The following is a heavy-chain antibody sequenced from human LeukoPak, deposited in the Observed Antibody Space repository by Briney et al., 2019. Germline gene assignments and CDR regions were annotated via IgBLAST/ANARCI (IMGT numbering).Heavy chain of an antibody. CDR3: ARVDDSSGYFPQHFDY. D-gene: IGHD3-22*01. J-gene: IGHJ4*02. V-gene: IGHV1-46*01. Sequence: ASVKVSCKASGYTFTSYYMHWVRQAPGQGLEWMGIINPSGGSTSYAQKFQGRVTMTRDTSTSTVYMELSSLRSEDTAVYYCARVDDSSGYFPQHFDYWGQGTLVTVSS. CDR2: INPSGGST. CDR1: GYTFTSYY.